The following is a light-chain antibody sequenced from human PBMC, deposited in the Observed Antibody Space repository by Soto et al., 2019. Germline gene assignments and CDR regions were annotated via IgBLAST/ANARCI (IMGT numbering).Light chain of an antibody. CDR1: SSDVGGYNY. CDR3: SSYAGSTTLVV. V-gene: IGLV2-8*01. Sequence: QSALTQPPSASGSPGQSVTISCTGTSSDVGGYNYVSWYQQHPGKAPKLMIYEVSKRPSGVPDRFSGSKSGNTASLTVSGLPAEDEADYYCSSYAGSTTLVVFGGGTKLTVL. CDR2: EVS. J-gene: IGLJ2*01.